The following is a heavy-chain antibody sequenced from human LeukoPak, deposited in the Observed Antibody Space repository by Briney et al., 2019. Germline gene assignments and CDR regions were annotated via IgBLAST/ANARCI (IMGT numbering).Heavy chain of an antibody. V-gene: IGHV3-23*01. CDR2: ISDSGGRT. CDR1: GITLSNYG. CDR3: AKRGVVIRVILVGFHKEAYYFVS. J-gene: IGHJ4*02. Sequence: GGSLRLSCAVSGITLSNYGMSWVRQAPGKGLEWVAGISDSGGRTNYADSVKGRFTISRDNPKNTLYLQMNSLRAEDTAVYFFAKRGVVIRVILVGFHKEAYYFVSWGQGALVTVSS. D-gene: IGHD3-22*01.